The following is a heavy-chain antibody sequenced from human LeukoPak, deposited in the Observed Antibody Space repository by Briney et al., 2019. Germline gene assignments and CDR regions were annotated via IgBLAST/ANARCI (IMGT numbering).Heavy chain of an antibody. V-gene: IGHV3-21*01. D-gene: IGHD2-2*01. CDR3: ANHLACGSTSCPSFDY. Sequence: KPGGSLRLSCVASGFTFTSYGMHWVRQAPGKGLEWVSSISDDSNYIYYADSVKGRFTISRDNAKNSLYLQMNSLRAEDTAVYYCANHLACGSTSCPSFDYWGQGTLVTVSS. J-gene: IGHJ4*02. CDR2: ISDDSNYI. CDR1: GFTFTSYG.